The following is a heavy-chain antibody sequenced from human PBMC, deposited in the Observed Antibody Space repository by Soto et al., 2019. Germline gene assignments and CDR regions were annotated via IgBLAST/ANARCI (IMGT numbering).Heavy chain of an antibody. J-gene: IGHJ6*02. CDR2: ISSSSSTI. CDR1: GFTFSDYY. Sequence: QVQLMESGGGLVKPGGSLRLSCAASGFTFSDYYMSWIRQAPGKGLEWVSCISSSSSTIYYADSVKGRFTISRDNAKNSLYLQMNSLRAEDTAVYYCATDSDSSGYYGMDVWGQGTTVTVSS. V-gene: IGHV3-11*01. D-gene: IGHD6-19*01. CDR3: ATDSDSSGYYGMDV.